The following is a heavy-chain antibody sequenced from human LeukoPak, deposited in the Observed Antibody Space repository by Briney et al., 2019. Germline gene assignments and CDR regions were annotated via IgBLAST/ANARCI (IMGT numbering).Heavy chain of an antibody. V-gene: IGHV4-59*08. D-gene: IGHD4-23*01. CDR2: IHYSGGT. CDR1: GASINSYW. Sequence: SETLSLTCSVSGASINSYWWSWIRQPPGRGLEWIAYIHYSGGTNYNPSLKSRVTISVDTSKNQFSLKLSSVTAADTAVYYCARSVYGGNQYYFDYWGQGTLVTVSS. CDR3: ARSVYGGNQYYFDY. J-gene: IGHJ4*02.